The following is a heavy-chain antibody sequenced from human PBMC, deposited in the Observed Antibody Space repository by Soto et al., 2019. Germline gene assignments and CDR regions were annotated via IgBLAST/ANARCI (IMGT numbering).Heavy chain of an antibody. V-gene: IGHV4-30-4*01. CDR2: IYYSGST. CDR1: GGAISSGDYY. CDR3: ARGYYGSGSYSNYYYYGMDV. D-gene: IGHD3-10*01. J-gene: IGHJ6*02. Sequence: SETLSLTCTVSGGAISSGDYYCSWIRQPPGKGLEWIGYIYYSGSTYYNPSLKSRVTISVDTSKNQFSLKLSSVTAADTAVYYCARGYYGSGSYSNYYYYGMDVWGQGTTVTV.